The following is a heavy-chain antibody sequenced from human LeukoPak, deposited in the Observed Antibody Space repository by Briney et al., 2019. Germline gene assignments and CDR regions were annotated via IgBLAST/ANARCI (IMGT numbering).Heavy chain of an antibody. V-gene: IGHV4-59*01. CDR3: ARDSLVVVPAASHYYYYGMDV. CDR2: IYYSGST. D-gene: IGHD2-2*01. CDR1: GVSISSYY. Sequence: SETLSLTCTVSGVSISSYYWSWIRQPPGKGLEWLGYIYYSGSTNYNPSLKSRVTISVDTSKNQFSLKLSSVTAADTAVYYCARDSLVVVPAASHYYYYGMDVWGKGTTVTVSS. J-gene: IGHJ6*04.